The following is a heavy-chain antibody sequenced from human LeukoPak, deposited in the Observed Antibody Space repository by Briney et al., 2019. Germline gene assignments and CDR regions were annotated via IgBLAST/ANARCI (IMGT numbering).Heavy chain of an antibody. CDR1: GYTFTSYG. V-gene: IGHV1-69*13. CDR3: ARAEGGFGELLKLNWFDP. CDR2: IIPIFGTA. D-gene: IGHD3-10*01. Sequence: SVKVSCKASGYTFTSYGISWVRQAPGQGLEWMGGIIPIFGTANYAQKFQGRVTITADESTSTAYMELSSLRSEDTAVYYCARAEGGFGELLKLNWFDPWGQGTLVTVSS. J-gene: IGHJ5*02.